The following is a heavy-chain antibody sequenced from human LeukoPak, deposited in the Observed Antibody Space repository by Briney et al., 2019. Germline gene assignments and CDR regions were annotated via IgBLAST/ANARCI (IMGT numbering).Heavy chain of an antibody. J-gene: IGHJ1*01. CDR2: IYYSGST. D-gene: IGHD6-19*01. CDR3: ASGSLFTGYSSGWYRPQPFQH. CDR1: GGSISSGGYY. V-gene: IGHV4-31*03. Sequence: PSQTLSLTCTVSGGSISSGGYYGSWIRQHPGKGLEWIGYIYYSGSTYYNPSLKSRVTISVDTSKNQFSLKLSSVTAADTAVYYCASGSLFTGYSSGWYRPQPFQHWGQGTLVTVSS.